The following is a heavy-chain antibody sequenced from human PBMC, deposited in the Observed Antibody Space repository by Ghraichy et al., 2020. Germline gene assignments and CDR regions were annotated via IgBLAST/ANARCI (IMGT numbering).Heavy chain of an antibody. J-gene: IGHJ5*02. D-gene: IGHD4-11*01. CDR2: IRSKANNYAT. Sequence: ESLNISCAASGLTFSDSAMHWVRQASGKGLEWIGRIRSKANNYATAYAASVKGRFTISRDDSENMASLQMNSLKSEDTAVYYCTTYSDSGTSWLDPWGQGTLVTVSS. CDR3: TTYSDSGTSWLDP. CDR1: GLTFSDSA. V-gene: IGHV3-73*01.